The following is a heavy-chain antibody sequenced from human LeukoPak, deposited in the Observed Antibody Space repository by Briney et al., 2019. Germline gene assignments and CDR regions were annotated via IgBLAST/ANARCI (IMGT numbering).Heavy chain of an antibody. CDR2: IYHSGST. CDR1: GYSISSGYY. D-gene: IGHD2-2*01. Sequence: SETLSLTCAVSGYSISSGYYWGWIRQPPGKGLEGIGSIYHSGSTYYNPSLKSRVTISVDTSKNQFSLKLSSVTAADTAVYNGAGVVVPAAIWYAFDIWGQGTMVTVSS. CDR3: AGVVVPAAIWYAFDI. J-gene: IGHJ3*02. V-gene: IGHV4-38-2*01.